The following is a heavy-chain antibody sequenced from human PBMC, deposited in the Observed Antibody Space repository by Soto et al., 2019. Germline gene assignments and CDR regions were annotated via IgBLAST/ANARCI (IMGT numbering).Heavy chain of an antibody. CDR3: ASRRRFGNFYNYYGMEV. D-gene: IGHD3-10*01. CDR1: SFTSYW. CDR2: IYYGGST. J-gene: IGHJ6*02. V-gene: IGHV4-39*01. Sequence: SFTSYWIVWILPPPVKVLECIGTIYYGGSTDYNPSLRSRITISVDTSKNQFSLNLHSVTAADTAVYYCASRRRFGNFYNYYGMEVWGQGTTVTVSS.